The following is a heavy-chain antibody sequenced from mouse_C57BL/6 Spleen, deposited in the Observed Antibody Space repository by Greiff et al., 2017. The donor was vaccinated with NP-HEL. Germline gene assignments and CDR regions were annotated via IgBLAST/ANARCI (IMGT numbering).Heavy chain of an antibody. CDR2: IDPENGDT. V-gene: IGHV14-4*01. J-gene: IGHJ4*01. D-gene: IGHD1-1*01. CDR3: TTADYYGSSYYAMDY. Sequence: DVKLQESGAELVRPGASVKLSCTASGFNIKDDYMHWVKQRPEQGLEWIGWIDPENGDTDYASKFQGKATITADTSSNTAYLQLSSLTSEDTAVYYCTTADYYGSSYYAMDYWGQGTSVTVSS. CDR1: GFNIKDDY.